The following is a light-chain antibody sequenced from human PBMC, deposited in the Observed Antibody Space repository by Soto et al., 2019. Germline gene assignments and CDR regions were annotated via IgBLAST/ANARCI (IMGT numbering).Light chain of an antibody. Sequence: EIVFTQSPGTLSLSPGERATLSCRASQSVSSSYLAWYQQKPGQAPRLLIYGASSRATGIPDRFSGSGSRTDFTLTISRLEPEDFAVYYCQQYGSSPPLTFGGGTKVDIK. CDR1: QSVSSSY. CDR2: GAS. J-gene: IGKJ4*01. V-gene: IGKV3-20*01. CDR3: QQYGSSPPLT.